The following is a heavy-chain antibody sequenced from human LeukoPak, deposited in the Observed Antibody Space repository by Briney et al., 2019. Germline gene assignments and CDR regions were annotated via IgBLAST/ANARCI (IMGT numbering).Heavy chain of an antibody. Sequence: SETLSLTCTVSGGSISSYYWSWVRQPPGKGVGWMWYIYYSGSTNYNPPLKSRVNISVDTSKNQFSLKLSSVTAADTAVYYCARDPGYYYGSGKYYYYGMDVWGQGTTVTVSS. CDR1: GGSISSYY. J-gene: IGHJ6*02. D-gene: IGHD3-10*01. CDR2: IYYSGST. V-gene: IGHV4-59*01. CDR3: ARDPGYYYGSGKYYYYGMDV.